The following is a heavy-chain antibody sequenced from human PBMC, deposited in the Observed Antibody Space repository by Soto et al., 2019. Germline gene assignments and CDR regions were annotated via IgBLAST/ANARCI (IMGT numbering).Heavy chain of an antibody. CDR1: GYSFTSYW. V-gene: IGHV5-51*01. CDR2: IYPGDSDT. CDR3: ARSIVGANSHDAFDI. Sequence: PGESLKISCKGSGYSFTSYWIGWVRQMPGKGLEWMGIIYPGDSDTRYSPSFQGQVTISADKSISTAYLQWSSLKASDTAMYYCARSIVGANSHDAFDIWGQGTMVTVSS. J-gene: IGHJ3*02. D-gene: IGHD1-26*01.